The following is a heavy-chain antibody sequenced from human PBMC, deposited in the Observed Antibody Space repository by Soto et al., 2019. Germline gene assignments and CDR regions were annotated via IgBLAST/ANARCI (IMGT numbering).Heavy chain of an antibody. J-gene: IGHJ4*02. V-gene: IGHV2-5*02. CDR1: GFSLSTTGVG. Sequence: QITLKESGPTLVKPTQTLTLTCTFSGFSLSTTGVGVGCIRQPPGKALEWLAVIYWDDDKRYRPSLRCRLTITKDTSRNQVVLTMTNMDPVDTATYYCARISGSFFFDFWGQGTLVTVPS. CDR2: IYWDDDK. D-gene: IGHD1-26*01. CDR3: ARISGSFFFDF.